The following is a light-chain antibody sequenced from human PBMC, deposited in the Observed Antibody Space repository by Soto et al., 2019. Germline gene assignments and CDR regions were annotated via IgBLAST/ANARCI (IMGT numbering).Light chain of an antibody. J-gene: IGKJ2*01. CDR1: QSVLYSSNNKNF. CDR3: QQYYRSLFT. V-gene: IGKV4-1*01. Sequence: DIVMAQSPDSLAVSLGERATINCKSSQSVLYSSNNKNFLAWYQRKPGQPPKLLIYWASTRESGVPDRFSGGGSGTGFDLTISNLRAEDVALYYCQQYYRSLFTFGQGTKLQIK. CDR2: WAS.